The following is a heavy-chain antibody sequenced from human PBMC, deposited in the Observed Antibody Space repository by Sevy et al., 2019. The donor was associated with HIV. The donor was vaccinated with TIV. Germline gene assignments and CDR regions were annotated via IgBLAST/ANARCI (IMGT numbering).Heavy chain of an antibody. CDR1: GYSISSGYY. V-gene: IGHV4-38-2*01. CDR3: ARRSGSGSLNRQSYMDV. CDR2: IYHSGST. J-gene: IGHJ6*03. D-gene: IGHD3-10*01. Sequence: SETLSLTCAVSGYSISSGYYWGWIRQPPGKGLEGIGSIYHSGSTYYNPSLRSRVTISVDTSKNQLSLKLSPVTAADTAVYYWARRSGSGSLNRQSYMDVWGKGTTVTVSS.